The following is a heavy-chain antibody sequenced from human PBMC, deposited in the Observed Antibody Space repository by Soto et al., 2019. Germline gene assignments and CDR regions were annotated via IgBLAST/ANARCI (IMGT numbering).Heavy chain of an antibody. CDR1: GFTFSSYS. CDR2: ISSSSSYI. J-gene: IGHJ4*02. Sequence: GGPLRLSCAASGFTFSSYSMNWVRQAPGKGLEWVSSISSSSSYIYYADSVKGRFTISRDNAKNSLYLQMNSLRAEDTAVYYCARIRLGEVWGYWGQGTLVTVSS. V-gene: IGHV3-21*01. D-gene: IGHD3-16*01. CDR3: ARIRLGEVWGY.